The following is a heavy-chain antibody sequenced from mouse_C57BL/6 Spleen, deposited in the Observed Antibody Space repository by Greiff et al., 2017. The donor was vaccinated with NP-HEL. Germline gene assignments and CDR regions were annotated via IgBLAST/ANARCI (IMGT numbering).Heavy chain of an antibody. D-gene: IGHD1-2*01. Sequence: QVTLKVSGPELVKPGASAKISCKASGYAFSSSWMNWVKQRPGKGLEWIGRIYPGDGDTNYNGKFKGKATLTADKSSSTAYMQLSSLTSEDSAVYFCAAYHGLLSYAMDYWGQGTSVTVSS. CDR3: AAYHGLLSYAMDY. V-gene: IGHV1-82*01. CDR2: IYPGDGDT. CDR1: GYAFSSSW. J-gene: IGHJ4*01.